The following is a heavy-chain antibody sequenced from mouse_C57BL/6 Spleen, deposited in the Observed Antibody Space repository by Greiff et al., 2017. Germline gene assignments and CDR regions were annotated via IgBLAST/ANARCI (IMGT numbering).Heavy chain of an antibody. V-gene: IGHV1-80*01. CDR1: GYAFSSYW. CDR2: IYPGDGDT. J-gene: IGHJ3*01. Sequence: VQLQQSGAELVKPGASVKISCKASGYAFSSYWMHWVKQRPGQGLEWIGQIYPGDGDTNYNAKFKGKATLTADKSSSTAYMQLSSLTSEDSAVYFEARGDSSGAGAYWGQGTLVTVSA. CDR3: ARGDSSGAGAY. D-gene: IGHD3-2*02.